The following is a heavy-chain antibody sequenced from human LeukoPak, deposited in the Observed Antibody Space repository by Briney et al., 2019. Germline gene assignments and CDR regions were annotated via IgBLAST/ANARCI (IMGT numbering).Heavy chain of an antibody. CDR2: INTDGSST. D-gene: IGHD2-2*01. Sequence: GGSLRLSCAASGFTFSSYWMHWVRQAPGKGLVWVSLINTDGSSTSYADSVKGRFTISRDNAKNTLYLQMNSLRAEDTAVYYCAKGSVVAPATMDYWGQGTLVTVSS. CDR3: AKGSVVAPATMDY. V-gene: IGHV3-74*01. J-gene: IGHJ4*02. CDR1: GFTFSSYW.